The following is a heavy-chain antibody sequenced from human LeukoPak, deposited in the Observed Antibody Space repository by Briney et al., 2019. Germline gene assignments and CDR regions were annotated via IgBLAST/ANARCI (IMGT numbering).Heavy chain of an antibody. CDR1: GSSFTSYW. J-gene: IGHJ4*02. Sequence: GESLKISCQGSGSSFTSYWIGGVRQLPGKGGEGMGIIYPGDSDTRDSPSFQGQVTISAAKSISTAYLQWSSLQASDTAMYYCARYCSSTSCYVDYWGQGTLVTVSS. CDR2: IYPGDSDT. CDR3: ARYCSSTSCYVDY. V-gene: IGHV5-51*01. D-gene: IGHD2-2*01.